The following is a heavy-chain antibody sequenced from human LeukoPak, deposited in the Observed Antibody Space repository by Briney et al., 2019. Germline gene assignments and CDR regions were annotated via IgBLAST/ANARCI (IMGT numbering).Heavy chain of an antibody. V-gene: IGHV4-39*07. D-gene: IGHD5-18*01. J-gene: IGHJ5*02. CDR2: IYYSGST. CDR1: GGSISSSSYY. Sequence: PSETLSLTCTVSGGSISSSSYYWGWIRQPPGKGLEWIGSIYYSGSTYYNPSLKSRVTISVDTSENQFSLKLSSVTAADTAVYYCARESGYSYGYVRYRSWFDPWGQGTLVTVSS. CDR3: ARESGYSYGYVRYRSWFDP.